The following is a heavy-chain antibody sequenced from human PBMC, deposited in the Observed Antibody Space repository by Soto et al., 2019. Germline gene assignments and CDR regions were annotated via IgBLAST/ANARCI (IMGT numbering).Heavy chain of an antibody. V-gene: IGHV4-34*01. CDR2: INHSGST. J-gene: IGHJ6*02. CDR1: GGSFSGYY. CDR3: GRAHRGLQQLVHYYYSMDV. D-gene: IGHD6-13*01. Sequence: PSETLSLTCAVYGGSFSGYYWTWIRQPPGTGLEWIGEINHSGSTNYNPSLKSRVTISVDTSKNQFSLKLTSVTAADTAVYYCGRAHRGLQQLVHYYYSMDVWGQGTTVTVSS.